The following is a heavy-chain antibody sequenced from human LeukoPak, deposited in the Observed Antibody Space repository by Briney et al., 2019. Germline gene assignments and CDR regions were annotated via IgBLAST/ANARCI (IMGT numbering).Heavy chain of an antibody. J-gene: IGHJ4*02. Sequence: GGSLRLSCAASGFTFSSYEMNWVRQAPGKGLEWVSYISSSGSTIYYADSVKGRFTISRDNTKNSLYLQMNSLRAEDSAVYYCARDQAGRHSDYWGQGTLVTVSS. V-gene: IGHV3-48*03. CDR1: GFTFSSYE. CDR2: ISSSGSTI. CDR3: ARDQAGRHSDY. D-gene: IGHD6-13*01.